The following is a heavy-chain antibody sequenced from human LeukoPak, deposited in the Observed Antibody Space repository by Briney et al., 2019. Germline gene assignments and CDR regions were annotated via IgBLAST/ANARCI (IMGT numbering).Heavy chain of an antibody. J-gene: IGHJ4*02. D-gene: IGHD3-3*01. Sequence: GGSLRLSCEASGFTFSNYWMTWVRQAPGKGLEWVATIVPDGSGEYYVDFVKGRFTISRDNAENSLYLQMNSLRAEDTAVYYCARRVIDSWGQGTLVTVSS. CDR3: ARRVIDS. CDR1: GFTFSNYW. CDR2: IVPDGSGE. V-gene: IGHV3-7*01.